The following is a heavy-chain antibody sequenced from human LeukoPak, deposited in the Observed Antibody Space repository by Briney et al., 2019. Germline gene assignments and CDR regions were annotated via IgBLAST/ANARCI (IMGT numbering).Heavy chain of an antibody. D-gene: IGHD3-10*01. V-gene: IGHV4-39*01. CDR1: GASISNSDRY. CDR3: VRHQEGMVRGVLYYMDV. J-gene: IGHJ6*03. Sequence: SETLSLTCTVSGASISNSDRYWGWIRQPPGKGLEWIGSIYYSGITYHNPSLKSRVTISVDTSNNQFSLKMSSVTAADTAVYFCVRHQEGMVRGVLYYMDVWGKGTTVIISS. CDR2: IYYSGIT.